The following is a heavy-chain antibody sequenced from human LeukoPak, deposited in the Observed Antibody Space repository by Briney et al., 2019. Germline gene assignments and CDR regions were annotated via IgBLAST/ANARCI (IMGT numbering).Heavy chain of an antibody. J-gene: IGHJ6*03. D-gene: IGHD3-16*01. Sequence: ASVKVSCKASGYTFTGYYMHWVRQARGQGLEWMRWINPNSGGTNYAQKFQGRVTMTRDTSISTAYMELSRLRSDDTAVYYCARGPPGDSDYYYMDVWGKGTTVTVSS. CDR1: GYTFTGYY. CDR3: ARGPPGDSDYYYMDV. V-gene: IGHV1-2*02. CDR2: INPNSGGT.